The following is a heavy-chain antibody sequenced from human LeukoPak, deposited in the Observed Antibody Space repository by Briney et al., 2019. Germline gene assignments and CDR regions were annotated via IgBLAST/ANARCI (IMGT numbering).Heavy chain of an antibody. D-gene: IGHD6-19*01. CDR3: ARRTIQWLVPRSSYYYYYMDV. CDR1: GGSISSSSYY. Sequence: KASETLSLTCTVSGGSISSSSYYWGWIRQPPGKGLEWIGSIYYSGSTYYNPSLKSRVTISVDTSKNQFSLKLSSVTAADTAVYYCARRTIQWLVPRSSYYYYYMDVWGKGTTVTVSS. J-gene: IGHJ6*03. V-gene: IGHV4-39*07. CDR2: IYYSGST.